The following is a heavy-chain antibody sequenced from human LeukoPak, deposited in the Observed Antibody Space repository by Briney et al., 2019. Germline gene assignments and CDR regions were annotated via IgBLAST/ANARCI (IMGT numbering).Heavy chain of an antibody. Sequence: ASVKLSCTASGSTFTSYDIDWARHATGQGLEWMGWMNPNSGNTGYAQKFQGRVTMTRNTSISTAYMELSSLRSEDTAVYYCARGYSGYGNDYWGQGTLVSVSS. CDR3: ARGYSGYGNDY. CDR1: GSTFTSYD. V-gene: IGHV1-8*01. D-gene: IGHD5-12*01. J-gene: IGHJ4*02. CDR2: MNPNSGNT.